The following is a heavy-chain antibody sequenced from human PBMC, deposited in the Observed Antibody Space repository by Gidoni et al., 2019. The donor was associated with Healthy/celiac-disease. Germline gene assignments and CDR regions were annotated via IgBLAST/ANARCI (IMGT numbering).Heavy chain of an antibody. CDR3: ARETEGDSSGYALY. CDR2: ISYDGSNK. CDR1: GFPFSSDA. V-gene: IGHV3-30-3*01. J-gene: IGHJ4*02. Sequence: QVQLVESGGGVVQPGRSLRLSCAASGFPFSSDAMHWVRQAPGKGLEWVAVISYDGSNKYYADSVKGRFTISRDNSKNTLYLQMNSLRAEDTAVYYCARETEGDSSGYALYWGQGTLVTVSS. D-gene: IGHD3-22*01.